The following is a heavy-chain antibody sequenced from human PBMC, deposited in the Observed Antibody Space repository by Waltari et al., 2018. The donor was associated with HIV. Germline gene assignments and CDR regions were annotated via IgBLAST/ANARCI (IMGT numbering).Heavy chain of an antibody. CDR2: ISSSGSTI. D-gene: IGHD3-16*01. Sequence: EVQLVESGGGLVQPGESLRLSCAGSGFVFRSYSMNWVRQAPGEGLEWISFISSSGSTIYYADSVKGRFTVSRDNAENSLYLQMNSLRDEDTAVYYCVRDPKTSWGELDYWGQGTLVAVSS. V-gene: IGHV3-48*02. J-gene: IGHJ4*02. CDR3: VRDPKTSWGELDY. CDR1: GFVFRSYS.